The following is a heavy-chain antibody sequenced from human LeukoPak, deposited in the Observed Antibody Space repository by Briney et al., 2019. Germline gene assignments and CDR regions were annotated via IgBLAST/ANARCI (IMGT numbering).Heavy chain of an antibody. D-gene: IGHD6-13*01. Sequence: SETLSLTCTVSGGSITTYYWNCMPEPPGKGLEWFGTVYYSGSTYYNPSLESRVNLFVETSKNQFSLKLSSVTAADTAVYYCAASYSTSWTEIDYWGEGTLVTVSS. V-gene: IGHV4-59*04. CDR2: VYYSGST. CDR1: GGSITTYY. J-gene: IGHJ4*02. CDR3: AASYSTSWTEIDY.